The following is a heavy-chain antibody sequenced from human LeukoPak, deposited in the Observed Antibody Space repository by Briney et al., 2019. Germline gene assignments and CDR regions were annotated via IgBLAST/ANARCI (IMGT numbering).Heavy chain of an antibody. J-gene: IGHJ4*02. CDR1: GGSISSIDW. Sequence: PSETLSLTCAVSGGSISSIDWWTWVRQPPGKELEWIVEMSHSGGTNYNPSLRSRVTMSVDKSKNQCSLNLSSVTAADTAVYYCASATHYRIDYWGQGALVIVSS. CDR3: ASATHYRIDY. D-gene: IGHD4-11*01. CDR2: MSHSGGT. V-gene: IGHV4-4*02.